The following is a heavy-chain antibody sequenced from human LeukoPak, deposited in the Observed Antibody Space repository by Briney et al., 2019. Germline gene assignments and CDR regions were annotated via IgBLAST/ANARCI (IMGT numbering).Heavy chain of an antibody. CDR2: ISGSGGST. CDR3: AKGGRAAHYFDY. V-gene: IGHV3-23*01. Sequence: GGSLRLSCAASGFTFSSYAMSWVRQAPGKGLGWVSAISGSGGSTYYADSVKGRFTISRDNSKNTLHLQMNSLRAEDTAVYYCAKGGRAAHYFDYWGQGTLVTVSS. J-gene: IGHJ4*02. CDR1: GFTFSSYA. D-gene: IGHD2-15*01.